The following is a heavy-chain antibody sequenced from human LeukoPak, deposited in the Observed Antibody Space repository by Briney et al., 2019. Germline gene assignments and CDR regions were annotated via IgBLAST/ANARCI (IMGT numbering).Heavy chain of an antibody. D-gene: IGHD3-10*01. V-gene: IGHV3-30*02. CDR2: IRYDGSNK. CDR1: GFTLSGYG. Sequence: GGSLRLSCAASGFTLSGYGMHWVRQAPGKGLEWVAFIRYDGSNKYYADSVKGRFTISRDISKNTLYLQMNSLRAEDTAVYYCAKPVRGSGSYYKVNFDYWGQGTLVTVSS. J-gene: IGHJ4*02. CDR3: AKPVRGSGSYYKVNFDY.